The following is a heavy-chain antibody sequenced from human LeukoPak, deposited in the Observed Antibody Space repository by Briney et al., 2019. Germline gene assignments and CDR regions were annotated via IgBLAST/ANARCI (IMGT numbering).Heavy chain of an antibody. Sequence: AGGFLRLSCAASGFPFSSYWMHWVRQAPGKGLVWVSRINTDGSITTYADSVRGRFTISRDNAKNTLYLQMNSLRAEDTAMYYCARGEWVADAPYNWFDPWGQGTLVTVSS. V-gene: IGHV3-74*01. D-gene: IGHD2-15*01. CDR1: GFPFSSYW. J-gene: IGHJ5*02. CDR2: INTDGSIT. CDR3: ARGEWVADAPYNWFDP.